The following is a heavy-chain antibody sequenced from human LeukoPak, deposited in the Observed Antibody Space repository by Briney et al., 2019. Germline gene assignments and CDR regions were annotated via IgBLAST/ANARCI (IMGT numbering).Heavy chain of an antibody. CDR2: VIDSDFNEANGDIT. CDR3: VRASADSGGAFDV. CDR1: GASINKDY. D-gene: IGHD2-15*01. J-gene: IGHJ3*01. Sequence: SETLSLTCTVSGASINKDYWAWIRQPPGRGLEWIGYVIDSDFNEANGDITNYNPSLETRVTTSRDTPKNQFSLKLSSMTAADTAIYYCVRASADSGGAFDVWGHGTVVTVSS. V-gene: IGHV4-59*01.